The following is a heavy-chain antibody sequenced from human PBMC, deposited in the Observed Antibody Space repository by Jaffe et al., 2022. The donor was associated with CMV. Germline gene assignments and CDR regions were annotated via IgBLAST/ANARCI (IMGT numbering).Heavy chain of an antibody. J-gene: IGHJ4*02. Sequence: QVQLQESGPGLVKPSETLSLTCTVSGGSISSYYWSWIRQSPGKGLEWIGYISHSGSTSYSPSLKSRVTISIDTSENQFSLQLRSVTAADTGVYYCARHDSGSIRGGYYTFDYWGLGALVTVSS. CDR2: ISHSGST. CDR3: ARHDSGSIRGGYYTFDY. V-gene: IGHV4-59*08. D-gene: IGHD3-3*01. CDR1: GGSISSYY.